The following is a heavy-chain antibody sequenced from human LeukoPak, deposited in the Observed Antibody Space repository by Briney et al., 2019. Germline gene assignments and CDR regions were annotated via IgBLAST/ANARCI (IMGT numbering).Heavy chain of an antibody. Sequence: GGSLRLSCVASGFTFSSRDWMNWVRQAPGKGLEWVATIKQDGSEKYYVDSVKGRFTISRDNAKNSLYLQMNSLRAEDTAVYYCARDRNTDFWSGYYTNYCDYWGQGTLVTVSS. V-gene: IGHV3-7*01. D-gene: IGHD3-3*01. CDR3: ARDRNTDFWSGYYTNYCDY. CDR2: IKQDGSEK. J-gene: IGHJ4*02. CDR1: GFTFSSRDW.